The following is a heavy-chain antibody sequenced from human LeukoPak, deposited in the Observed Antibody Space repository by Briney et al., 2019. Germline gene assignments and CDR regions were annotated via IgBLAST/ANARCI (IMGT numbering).Heavy chain of an antibody. Sequence: SETLSLTCTVSGGSISSYYWSWIRQPAGKGLEWIWRIYTSGSTNYNPSLKSRVTMSVDTSKNQFSLKLSSVTAADTAVYYCAREYCSSTSCQFNRFDPWGQGTLVPVSS. V-gene: IGHV4-4*07. CDR2: IYTSGST. CDR1: GGSISSYY. D-gene: IGHD2-2*01. J-gene: IGHJ5*02. CDR3: AREYCSSTSCQFNRFDP.